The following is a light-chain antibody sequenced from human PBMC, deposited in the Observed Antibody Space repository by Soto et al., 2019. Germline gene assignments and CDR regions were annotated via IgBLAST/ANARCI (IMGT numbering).Light chain of an antibody. J-gene: IGKJ1*01. CDR3: QKYNSAPKT. V-gene: IGKV1-27*01. CDR2: AAS. Sequence: DIQMTQSPSSLSASVGDRVTITCRASQGISNYLAWYQQKPGKVPKLLIYAASTLQSGVPSRFSGSGSGTDFTLTNSRLQPGKFANLYCQKYNSAPKTFGQGTKVQIK. CDR1: QGISNY.